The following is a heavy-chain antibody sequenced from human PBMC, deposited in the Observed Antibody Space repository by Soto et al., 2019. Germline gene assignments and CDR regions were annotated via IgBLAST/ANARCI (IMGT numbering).Heavy chain of an antibody. J-gene: IGHJ5*02. CDR1: GVTFTSSA. V-gene: IGHV1-58*01. Sequence: SVKVSCKASGVTFTSSAVQWVRQARGQRLEWIGWIGVGSGNTNYAQKFQERVTITMDMSTSTAYMELSSLRSEDTAVYYCARVKLGSSGWYMKVAAKEGIQWWFDPWGQGTLVTVS. D-gene: IGHD6-19*01. CDR2: IGVGSGNT. CDR3: ARVKLGSSGWYMKVAAKEGIQWWFDP.